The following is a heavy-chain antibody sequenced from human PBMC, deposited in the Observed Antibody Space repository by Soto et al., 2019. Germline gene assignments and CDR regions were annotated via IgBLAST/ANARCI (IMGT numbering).Heavy chain of an antibody. CDR3: ARRSSSWYFAY. CDR2: ISGSDGST. CDR1: GFTFSSYA. Sequence: EVQLLESGGGLVQPGGSLRLSCAASGFTFSSYAMNWVRQAPGKGLEWVSVISGSDGSTYYADSVKGWFTNTRDNSKNTLNLQMNRLRAEDTAVYYCARRSSSWYFAYWGQGTLVTVSS. D-gene: IGHD6-13*01. J-gene: IGHJ4*02. V-gene: IGHV3-23*01.